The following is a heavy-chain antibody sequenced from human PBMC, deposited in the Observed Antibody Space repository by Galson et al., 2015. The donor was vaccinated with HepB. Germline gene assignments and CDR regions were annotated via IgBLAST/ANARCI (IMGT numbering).Heavy chain of an antibody. V-gene: IGHV1-69*13. J-gene: IGHJ4*02. CDR3: AREIAVAGPLDY. D-gene: IGHD6-19*01. CDR1: GGTFSSYA. CDR2: IIPIFGTA. Sequence: SVKVSCKASGGTFSSYAISWVRQAPGQGLEWMGGIIPIFGTANYAQKFQGRVTITADESTSTAYMELSSLRSEDTAMYYCAREIAVAGPLDYWGQGTLVTVSS.